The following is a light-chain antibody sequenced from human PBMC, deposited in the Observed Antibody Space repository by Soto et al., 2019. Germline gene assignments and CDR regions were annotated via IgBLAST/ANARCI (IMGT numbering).Light chain of an antibody. Sequence: QSVLTQPASVSGSPGQSITISCTGTSSDVGGYNYVSWYQQHPGKAPKLMIYEVSNRPSGVSNRFSGSKSGNTASLTISGLQAEDEADYYCSSYTSSSTQVVGTGTKLTVL. V-gene: IGLV2-14*01. CDR2: EVS. J-gene: IGLJ1*01. CDR3: SSYTSSSTQV. CDR1: SSDVGGYNY.